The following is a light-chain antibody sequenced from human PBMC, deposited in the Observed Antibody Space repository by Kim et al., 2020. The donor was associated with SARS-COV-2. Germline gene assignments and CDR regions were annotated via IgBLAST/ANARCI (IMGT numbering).Light chain of an antibody. V-gene: IGKV3D-20*01. J-gene: IGKJ5*01. Sequence: PRERATLSCGASQGVSSSYLAWYQQKPGLAPRLLIYDASSRATGIPDRFSGSGSGTDFTLTISRLEPEDFAVYYCQQYGSSPPLTFGQGTRLEIK. CDR1: QGVSSSY. CDR2: DAS. CDR3: QQYGSSPPLT.